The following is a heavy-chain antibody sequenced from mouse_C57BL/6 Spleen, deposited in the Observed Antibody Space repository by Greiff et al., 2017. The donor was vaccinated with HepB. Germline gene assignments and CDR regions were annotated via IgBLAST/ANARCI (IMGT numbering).Heavy chain of an antibody. CDR2: IYPGGGYT. V-gene: IGHV1-63*01. J-gene: IGHJ3*01. Sequence: VQLQQSGAELVRPGTSVKMSCKASGYTFTNYWIGWAKQRPGHGLEWIGDIYPGGGYTNYNEKFKGKATLTADKSSSTAYMQFSSLTSEDSAIYYCARSGSNSWFAYWGQGTLVTVSA. CDR3: ARSGSNSWFAY. CDR1: GYTFTNYW. D-gene: IGHD2-5*01.